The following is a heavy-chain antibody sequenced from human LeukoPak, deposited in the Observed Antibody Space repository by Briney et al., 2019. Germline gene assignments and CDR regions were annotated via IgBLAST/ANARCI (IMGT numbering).Heavy chain of an antibody. CDR2: TYYSGST. J-gene: IGHJ4*02. CDR3: ASSMVRGVPYFFNF. Sequence: SETLSLACAVYGGSFSGYYLSWLRQSPGKGLEWIGFTYYSGSTHYNPSLKSRVTISADTSRNQFSLNVSSVTAADTAVYYCASSMVRGVPYFFNFWGQGTLVTVSS. V-gene: IGHV4-34*01. D-gene: IGHD3-10*01. CDR1: GGSFSGYY.